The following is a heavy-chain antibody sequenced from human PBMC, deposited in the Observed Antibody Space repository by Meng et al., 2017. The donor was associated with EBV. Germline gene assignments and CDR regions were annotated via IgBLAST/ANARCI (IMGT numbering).Heavy chain of an antibody. CDR3: ARDRTSNRFDY. CDR1: GFTLRSYS. D-gene: IGHD2-8*01. J-gene: IGHJ4*02. Sequence: EVQLEESGGGLVKPGESLSLPCAASGFTLRSYSMNWVRLAPGKGLEWVSSISSNSIDIYYADLVKGRFTISRDNAKNSLFLQMNSLRAEDTAVYYCARDRTSNRFDYWGQGTLVTVSS. CDR2: ISSNSIDI. V-gene: IGHV3-21*01.